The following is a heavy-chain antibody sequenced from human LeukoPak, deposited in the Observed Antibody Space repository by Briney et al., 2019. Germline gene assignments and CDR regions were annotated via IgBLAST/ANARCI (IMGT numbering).Heavy chain of an antibody. CDR1: GGSFSTYY. Sequence: SETLSLTCAVSGGSFSTYYWGWILQPPGKGLEWMGVIYYSGSTSYNPSLKSRVTQSVDTSKNQFSLKLSSVPAAETAGYYCARGREYSYGLKFYYFDYGGQGTLVTVSS. V-gene: IGHV4-34*01. D-gene: IGHD5-18*01. J-gene: IGHJ4*02. CDR3: ARGREYSYGLKFYYFDY. CDR2: IYYSGST.